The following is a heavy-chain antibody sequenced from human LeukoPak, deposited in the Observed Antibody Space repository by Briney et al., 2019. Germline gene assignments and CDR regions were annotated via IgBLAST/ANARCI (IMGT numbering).Heavy chain of an antibody. CDR3: ARVALNGDFDY. V-gene: IGHV3-64*01. CDR1: GFTFSSYA. Sequence: GGSLRLSCAASGFTFSSYAMHWVRQAPGKGLEYVSAISSSGGSTYYANSVKGRFTISRDSSKNTLYLQMGSLRAEDMAVYYCARVALNGDFDYWGQGTLVTVSS. D-gene: IGHD7-27*01. CDR2: ISSSGGST. J-gene: IGHJ4*02.